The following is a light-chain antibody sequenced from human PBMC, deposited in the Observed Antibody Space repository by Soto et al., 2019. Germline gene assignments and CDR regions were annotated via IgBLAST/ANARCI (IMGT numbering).Light chain of an antibody. CDR3: RHYGYPQWT. CDR1: QGVSSSY. J-gene: IGKJ1*01. CDR2: GVF. V-gene: IGKV3-20*01. Sequence: EIALTQSPGTLSLSPGERATLSCRASQGVSSSYLASYQQMPGQAPRLLIRGVFIRAAGIPDRFSGSGSETDFTLTISRLEPEDSAVYFCRHYGYPQWTFGQGTRWIS.